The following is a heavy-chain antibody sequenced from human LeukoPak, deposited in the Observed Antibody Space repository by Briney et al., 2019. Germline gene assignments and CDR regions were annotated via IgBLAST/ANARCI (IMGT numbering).Heavy chain of an antibody. CDR3: ARERLGFDP. Sequence: KASETLSHTCTVSGGSISSASYYWSWIRQPAGKGLEWIGRIYTSGSINDNPSLKSRVTISVDTSKNQFSLKLSSVTAADTAVYYCARERLGFDPWGQGTLVTVSS. J-gene: IGHJ5*02. D-gene: IGHD5-12*01. CDR1: GGSISSASYY. V-gene: IGHV4-61*02. CDR2: IYTSGSI.